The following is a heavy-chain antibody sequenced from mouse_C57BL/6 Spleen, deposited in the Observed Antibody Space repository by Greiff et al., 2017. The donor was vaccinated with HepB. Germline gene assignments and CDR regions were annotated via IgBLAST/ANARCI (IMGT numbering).Heavy chain of an antibody. D-gene: IGHD2-4*01. Sequence: EVHLVESGGGLVQPGGSMKLSCAASGFTFSDAWMDWVRQSPEKGLEWVAEIRNKANNHATYYAESVKGRFTISRDDSKSRVYLQMNSLRAEDTGIYDCTRHDYDDYFDYWGQGTTLTVSS. J-gene: IGHJ2*01. CDR3: TRHDYDDYFDY. CDR1: GFTFSDAW. CDR2: IRNKANNHAT. V-gene: IGHV6-6*01.